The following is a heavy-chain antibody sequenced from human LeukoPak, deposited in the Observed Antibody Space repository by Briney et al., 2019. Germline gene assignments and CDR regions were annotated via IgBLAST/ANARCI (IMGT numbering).Heavy chain of an antibody. CDR3: ARAQGSGYYYGKDPSLFDY. CDR2: IYYSGST. V-gene: IGHV4-59*06. CDR1: GGSISSYY. J-gene: IGHJ4*02. Sequence: PSETLSLTCTVSGGSISSYYWSWIRQPPGKGLEWIGYIYYSGSTYHNPSLKSRVTISVDTSKNQFSLKLSSVTAADTAVYYCARAQGSGYYYGKDPSLFDYWGQGTLVTVSS. D-gene: IGHD3-22*01.